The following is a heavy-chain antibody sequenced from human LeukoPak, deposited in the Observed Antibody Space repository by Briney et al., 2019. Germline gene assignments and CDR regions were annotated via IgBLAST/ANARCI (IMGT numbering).Heavy chain of an antibody. Sequence: ASVKVSCKASGYTFTSYGISWVRQAPGQGLEWMGRISAYNGNTNYAQKLQGRVTMTTDTSTSTAYMELRSLRSDDTAVYYCARAEGYCSSTSCYTTYYYYYGMDVWGQGTTVTVSS. V-gene: IGHV1-18*01. J-gene: IGHJ6*02. CDR2: ISAYNGNT. CDR1: GYTFTSYG. D-gene: IGHD2-2*02. CDR3: ARAEGYCSSTSCYTTYYYYYGMDV.